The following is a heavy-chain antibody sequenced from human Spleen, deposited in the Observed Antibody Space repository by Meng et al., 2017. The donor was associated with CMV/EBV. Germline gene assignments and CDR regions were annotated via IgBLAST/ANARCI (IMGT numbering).Heavy chain of an antibody. Sequence: SETLSLTCTVSGGSISSSSYYWTWIRQPPGKGLEWIGYIYKSGSTYYKSSLKSRLKFSVDTSKIQFSLKLTSVTAADTAVYYCARGGAAGIDYWGQGTLVTVSS. CDR3: ARGGAAGIDY. CDR2: IYKSGST. V-gene: IGHV4-30-4*08. CDR1: GGSISSSSYY. D-gene: IGHD6-13*01. J-gene: IGHJ4*02.